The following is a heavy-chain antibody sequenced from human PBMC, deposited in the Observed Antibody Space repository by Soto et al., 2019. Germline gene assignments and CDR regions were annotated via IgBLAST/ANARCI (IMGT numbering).Heavy chain of an antibody. J-gene: IGHJ6*02. CDR1: GFTFSSYG. V-gene: IGHV3-30*18. CDR3: EKDVAAAGTYYYYYGMDV. D-gene: IGHD6-13*01. Sequence: QVQLVESGGGVVQPGRSLRLSCAASGFTFSSYGMHWVRQAPGKGLEWVAVISYDGSNKYYADSVKGRFTISRDNSKNTRYLQMNRRRAEDKAVYYCEKDVAAAGTYYYYYGMDVWGQGTTVTVSS. CDR2: ISYDGSNK.